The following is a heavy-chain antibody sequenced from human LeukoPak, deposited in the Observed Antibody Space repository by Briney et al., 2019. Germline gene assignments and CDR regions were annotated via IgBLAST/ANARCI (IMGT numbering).Heavy chain of an antibody. CDR3: ARDLRDAYGEFDY. V-gene: IGHV3-23*01. Sequence: PGGSLRLSCAASGFTFSSYAMSWVRQAPGKGLEWVSAISGSGGSTYYADSVKGRFTISRDNSKNSLYLQMNSLRAEDTAVYYCARDLRDAYGEFDYWGQGTLVTVSS. CDR2: ISGSGGST. D-gene: IGHD3-10*01. J-gene: IGHJ4*02. CDR1: GFTFSSYA.